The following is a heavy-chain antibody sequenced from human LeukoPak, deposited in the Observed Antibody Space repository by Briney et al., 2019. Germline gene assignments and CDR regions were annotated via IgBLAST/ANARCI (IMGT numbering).Heavy chain of an antibody. CDR3: AGPSGIVVVPAAIRKNYYYMDV. V-gene: IGHV4-4*07. J-gene: IGHJ6*03. CDR1: GGSISSYY. Sequence: SETLSLTCTVSGGSISSYYWSWIRQPAGKGLEWIGRIYTSGSTNYNPSLKSRVTMSVDTSKNQFSLKLSSVTAADTAVYYCAGPSGIVVVPAAIRKNYYYMDVWGKGTTVTISS. D-gene: IGHD2-2*01. CDR2: IYTSGST.